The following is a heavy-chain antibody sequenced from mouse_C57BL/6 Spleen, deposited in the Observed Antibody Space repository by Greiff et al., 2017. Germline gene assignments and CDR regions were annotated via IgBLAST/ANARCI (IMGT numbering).Heavy chain of an antibody. CDR1: GYTFTDYY. Sequence: EVQLQQSGPELVKPGASVKISCKASGYTFTDYYMNWVKQSHGKSLEWIGDINPNNGGTSYNQKFKGKATLTVDKSSSTAYMELRSLTSEDSAVYYCARWTDGDYQAWFAYWGQGTLVTVSA. CDR3: ARWTDGDYQAWFAY. D-gene: IGHD2-13*01. J-gene: IGHJ3*01. CDR2: INPNNGGT. V-gene: IGHV1-26*01.